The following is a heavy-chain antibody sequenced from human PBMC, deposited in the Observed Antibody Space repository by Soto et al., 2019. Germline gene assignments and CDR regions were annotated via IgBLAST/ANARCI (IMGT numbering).Heavy chain of an antibody. CDR3: VRRGYNWQFSDY. D-gene: IGHD6-25*01. V-gene: IGHV3-23*01. J-gene: IGHJ4*02. CDR2: ISNSGSEI. Sequence: PGGSLRLSCAASGFTFSSYGMSWVRQAPGKGLAWVSSISNSGSEIFYAASVKGRFTISRDSSKNTLYLEMSSLRPEDTAVYYCVRRGYNWQFSDYWGQGTLVTVSS. CDR1: GFTFSSYG.